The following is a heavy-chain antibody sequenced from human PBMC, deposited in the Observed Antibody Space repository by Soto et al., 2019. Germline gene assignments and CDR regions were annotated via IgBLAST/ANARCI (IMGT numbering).Heavy chain of an antibody. CDR1: GFTFSGSA. CDR2: IRSKANSYAT. D-gene: IGHD5-12*01. Sequence: GGSLRLSCAASGFTFSGSAMHWVRQASGKGLEWVGRIRSKANSYATAYVASVKGRFTISRDDSKNTAYLQMNSLKTEDTAVYYCTRVDIWRNWFDPWGQGTLVTVSS. V-gene: IGHV3-73*01. J-gene: IGHJ5*02. CDR3: TRVDIWRNWFDP.